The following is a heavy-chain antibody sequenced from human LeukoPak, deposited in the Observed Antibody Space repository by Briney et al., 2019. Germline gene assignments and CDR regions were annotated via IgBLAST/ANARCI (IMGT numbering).Heavy chain of an antibody. CDR1: GFTFAIHV. J-gene: IGHJ3*01. V-gene: IGHV3-23*01. CDR2: ISGDGAST. Sequence: GGSLRLSCAASGFTFAIHVMTWVRQAPGKGLEWVSGISGDGASTHYAESVKGQFTISRDNSQNTLFLQMNSLRVEDTAIYYCAKDSYVSGRPLHTFDVWGQGTMVTVSS. CDR3: AKDSYVSGRPLHTFDV. D-gene: IGHD3-10*01.